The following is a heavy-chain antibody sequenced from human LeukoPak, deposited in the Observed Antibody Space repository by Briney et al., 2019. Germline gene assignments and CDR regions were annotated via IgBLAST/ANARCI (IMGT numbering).Heavy chain of an antibody. V-gene: IGHV3-30-3*01. CDR1: GFTFSSYA. CDR3: ARDKAYSSSWSLRGYYYGMDV. Sequence: PGGSLRLSCAASGFTFSSYAMHWVRQAPGKGLEWVAVISYDGSNKYYADSVKGRFTISRDNSKNTLYLQMNSLRAEDTAVYYCARDKAYSSSWSLRGYYYGMDVWGQGTTVTVSS. CDR2: ISYDGSNK. J-gene: IGHJ6*02. D-gene: IGHD6-13*01.